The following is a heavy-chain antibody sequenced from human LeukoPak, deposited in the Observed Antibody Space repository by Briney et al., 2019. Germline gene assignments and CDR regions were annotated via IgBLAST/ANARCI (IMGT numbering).Heavy chain of an antibody. D-gene: IGHD2-2*01. CDR2: ISAYNGNT. J-gene: IGHJ5*02. CDR3: AREIVVPASPGGGRWFDP. Sequence: ASVKVSCKASGYTFTSYGISWVRQAPGQGLEWMGGISAYNGNTNYAQKLQGRVTMTTDTSTSTAYMELRSLRSDDTAVYYCAREIVVPASPGGGRWFDPWGQGTLVTVSS. CDR1: GYTFTSYG. V-gene: IGHV1-18*04.